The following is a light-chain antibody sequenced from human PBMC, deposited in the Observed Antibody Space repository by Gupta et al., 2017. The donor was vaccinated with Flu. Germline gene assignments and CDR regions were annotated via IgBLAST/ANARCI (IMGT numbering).Light chain of an antibody. CDR2: EDD. CDR3: QSYDSVNRYVI. CDR1: SGNIATNS. V-gene: IGLV6-57*01. Sequence: NFMLTQPHPVSESPGKTVTLSCSRSSGNIATNSVQWYQQRPGSSPTTVIYEDDQRVSGVPARFSGSVDSSSNSASLTISGLKNEDDANYYCQSYDSVNRYVIFGGGTKLTVL. J-gene: IGLJ2*01.